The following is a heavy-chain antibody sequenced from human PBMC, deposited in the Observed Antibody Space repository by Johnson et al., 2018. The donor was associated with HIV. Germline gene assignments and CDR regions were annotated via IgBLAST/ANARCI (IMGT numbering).Heavy chain of an antibody. D-gene: IGHD3-16*01. CDR1: GFTFSSYW. CDR2: IKQDGSEK. V-gene: IGHV3-7*01. Sequence: VQLVESGGGLVQPGGSLRLSCAASGFTFSSYWMRWVRQAPGKGLEWVANIKQDGSEKYYVDSVKGRFTISRANAQNSLYLQMKSMMAEETAVYYFAGFKLDPHAGGDAFDIWGQGTIVTVSS. J-gene: IGHJ3*02. CDR3: AGFKLDPHAGGDAFDI.